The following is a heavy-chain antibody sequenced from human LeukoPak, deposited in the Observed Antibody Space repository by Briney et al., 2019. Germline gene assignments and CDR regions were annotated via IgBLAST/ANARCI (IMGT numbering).Heavy chain of an antibody. CDR3: TRDAGTYNWLDP. V-gene: IGHV3-73*01. J-gene: IGHJ5*02. D-gene: IGHD1-26*01. CDR1: GFTFSDCS. CDR2: IDKKTKNYVT. Sequence: GGSLRLSCAASGFTFSDCSIHWVSQASGEGLEWVGLIDKKTKNYVTAYAESVRGRLTISSDDSKNTTYLQMDSLEIEDTALYYCTRDAGTYNWLDPWGQGTLVTVSS.